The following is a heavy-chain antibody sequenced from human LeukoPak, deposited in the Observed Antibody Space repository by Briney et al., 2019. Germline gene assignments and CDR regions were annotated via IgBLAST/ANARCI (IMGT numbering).Heavy chain of an antibody. CDR2: MNPNSGNT. CDR3: ARVGIAAAGKGYYYYYTDV. Sequence: ASVKVSCKASGYTFTSYDINWVRQATGQGLEWMGWMNPNSGNTGYAQKFQGRVTMTRNTSISTAYMELSSLRSEDTAVYYCARVGIAAAGKGYYYYYTDVWGKGTTITVSS. D-gene: IGHD6-13*01. V-gene: IGHV1-8*01. J-gene: IGHJ6*03. CDR1: GYTFTSYD.